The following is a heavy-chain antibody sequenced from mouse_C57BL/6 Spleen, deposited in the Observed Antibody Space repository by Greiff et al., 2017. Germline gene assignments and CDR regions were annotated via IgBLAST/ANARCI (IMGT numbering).Heavy chain of an antibody. J-gene: IGHJ4*01. V-gene: IGHV1-64*01. CDR2: IHPNSGST. D-gene: IGHD1-1*01. Sequence: QVQLKQPGAELVKPGASVKLSCKASGYTFTSYWMHWVKQRPGQGLEWIGMIHPNSGSTNYNEKFKSKATLTVDKSSSTAYMQLSSLTSEGSAVYYCARRAVVAGGYYAMDYWGQGTSVTVSS. CDR1: GYTFTSYW. CDR3: ARRAVVAGGYYAMDY.